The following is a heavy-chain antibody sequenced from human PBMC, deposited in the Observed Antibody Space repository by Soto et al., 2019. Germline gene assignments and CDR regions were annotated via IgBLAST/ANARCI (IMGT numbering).Heavy chain of an antibody. CDR3: ARSQPQHDY. CDR1: GFTFSSYA. Sequence: QVQLVESGGGVVQPGRSLRLSCAASGFTFSSYAMHWVRQAPGKGLEWVAVISYDGSNKYYADSVKGRFTISRDNSKNTLSLQMNSLRAEDTAVYYCARSQPQHDYWGQGTLVTVSS. CDR2: ISYDGSNK. J-gene: IGHJ4*02. V-gene: IGHV3-30-3*01.